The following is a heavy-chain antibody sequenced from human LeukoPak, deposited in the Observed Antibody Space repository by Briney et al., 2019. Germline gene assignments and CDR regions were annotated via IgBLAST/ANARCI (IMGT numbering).Heavy chain of an antibody. D-gene: IGHD1-26*01. CDR3: ASQYSGSPSDY. Sequence: SETLSLTCAVYGGSFSGYYWSWLRQPPGKGLEWIGEINHSGSTNYNPSLTSRVTISVETSKNQFSLKLSSVTAADTAVYYCASQYSGSPSDYWGQGTLVTVSS. CDR1: GGSFSGYY. J-gene: IGHJ4*02. V-gene: IGHV4-34*01. CDR2: INHSGST.